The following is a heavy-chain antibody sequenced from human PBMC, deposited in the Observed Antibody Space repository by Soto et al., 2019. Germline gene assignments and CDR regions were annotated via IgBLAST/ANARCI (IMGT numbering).Heavy chain of an antibody. CDR3: ARHRGYYYDSSGYYPDGMDV. CDR2: IWYDGSNK. D-gene: IGHD3-22*01. CDR1: GFTFSSYG. Sequence: GSLRLSCAASGFTFSSYGMHWVRQAPGKGLEWVAVIWYDGSNKYYADSVKGRFTISRDNSKNTLYLQMNSLRAEDTAVYYCARHRGYYYDSSGYYPDGMDVWGQGTTVTVSS. J-gene: IGHJ6*02. V-gene: IGHV3-33*01.